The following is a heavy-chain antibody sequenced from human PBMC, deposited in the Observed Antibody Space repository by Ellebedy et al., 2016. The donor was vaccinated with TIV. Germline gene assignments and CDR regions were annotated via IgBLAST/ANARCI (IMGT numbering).Heavy chain of an antibody. Sequence: SETLSLTCAVSGGSLSDNYWTWIRQPPGKGLEWIGYLYYTWSNNYNPSLKSRVTISVNTPRNQFSLKLDSVTAAYTAVYYCVASASIDFFDLWGQGTKVTVSS. J-gene: IGHJ3*01. CDR3: VASASIDFFDL. CDR1: GGSLSDNY. V-gene: IGHV4-59*01. CDR2: LYYTWSN. D-gene: IGHD2/OR15-2a*01.